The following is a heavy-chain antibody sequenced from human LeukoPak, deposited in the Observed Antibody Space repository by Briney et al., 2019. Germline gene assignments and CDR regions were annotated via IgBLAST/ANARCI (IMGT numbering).Heavy chain of an antibody. CDR1: GFTFGSYA. V-gene: IGHV3-23*01. CDR3: ARGRVGALLHALDI. CDR2: IRTSSSAT. J-gene: IGHJ3*02. Sequence: GGSLRLSCAGSGFTFGSYAINWVRQAPGKGLEWVSAIRTSSSATYYADSVKGRFSTSRDDSRSTVFLQMNSLRAGDTAVYYCARGRVGALLHALDIWGQGTLVAVSS. D-gene: IGHD1-26*01.